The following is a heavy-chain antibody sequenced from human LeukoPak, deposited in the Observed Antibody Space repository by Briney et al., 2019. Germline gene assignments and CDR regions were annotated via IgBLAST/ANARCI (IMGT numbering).Heavy chain of an antibody. CDR1: GFTFSSYW. V-gene: IGHV3-21*01. CDR3: ARERYSSSGYFDY. Sequence: GGSLKLSCAASGFTFSSYWMSWVRQAPGKGLEWVSSISSSSTYIYYADSVKGRFTISRDNAKNSLYLQMNSLRAEDTAVYYCARERYSSSGYFDYWGQGTLVTVSS. D-gene: IGHD6-13*01. J-gene: IGHJ4*02. CDR2: ISSSSTYI.